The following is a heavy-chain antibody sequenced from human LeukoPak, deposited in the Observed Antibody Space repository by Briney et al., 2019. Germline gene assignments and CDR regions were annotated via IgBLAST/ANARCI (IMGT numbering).Heavy chain of an antibody. CDR1: GFTFSNYR. Sequence: GGSLRLSCAASGFTFSNYRMNWVRQAPGKGLEWVSYISSSGSTIYYADSVKGRFTISRDNAKNSLYLQMNSLRAEDTAVYYCARWLRGENYFDYWGQGTLVTVSS. CDR3: ARWLRGENYFDY. V-gene: IGHV3-48*04. D-gene: IGHD5-12*01. J-gene: IGHJ4*02. CDR2: ISSSGSTI.